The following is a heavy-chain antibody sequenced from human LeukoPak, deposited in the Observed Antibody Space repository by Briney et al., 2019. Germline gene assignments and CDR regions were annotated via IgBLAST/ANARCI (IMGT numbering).Heavy chain of an antibody. CDR2: IRHDSSNK. J-gene: IGHJ4*01. Sequence: GGSLRLSCAASGYDFSRHGIHWVRQAPGKGLEWVTFIRHDSSNKYYADFVKGRFTISRDNSKNTLYLQMDSLRAEDTAVYYCAATRYYYDSSGYSNFDYWGQGTLVTVSS. CDR1: GYDFSRHG. D-gene: IGHD3-22*01. V-gene: IGHV3-30*02. CDR3: AATRYYYDSSGYSNFDY.